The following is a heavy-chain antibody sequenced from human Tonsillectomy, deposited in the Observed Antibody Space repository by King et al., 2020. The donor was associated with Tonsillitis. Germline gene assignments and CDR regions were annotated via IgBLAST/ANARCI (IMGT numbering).Heavy chain of an antibody. CDR1: GGSISSSY. Sequence: QLQESGPGLVKTSETLSLTCTVSGGSISSSYWSWIRQSPGKGLEWIGYIYDDGGTNYNPSLKSRLVISLDTSKNQFSLKLSSVAAADTAVYYCARGSRGGCSPFDYGGPGALVAVPS. V-gene: IGHV4-59*01. D-gene: IGHD2-21*02. J-gene: IGHJ4*02. CDR3: ARGSRGGCSPFDY. CDR2: IYDDGGT.